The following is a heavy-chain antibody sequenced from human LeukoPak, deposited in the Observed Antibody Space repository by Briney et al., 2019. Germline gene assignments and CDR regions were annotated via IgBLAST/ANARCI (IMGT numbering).Heavy chain of an antibody. J-gene: IGHJ3*02. CDR2: IKSKTGGGTT. D-gene: IGHD3-16*01. V-gene: IGHV3-15*01. Sequence: GGSLRLSCAASGFTFSNAWMSWVRQAPGKGLEWVGRIKSKTGGGTTDYAAPVKGRFTISRDDSKNTLYLQMNSLKTEDTAVYYCTTDPLRGGDAFDIWGQGTMVTVSS. CDR3: TTDPLRGGDAFDI. CDR1: GFTFSNAW.